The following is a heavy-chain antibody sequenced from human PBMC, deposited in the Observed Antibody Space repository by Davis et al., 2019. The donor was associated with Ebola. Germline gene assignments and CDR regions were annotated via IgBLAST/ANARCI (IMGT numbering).Heavy chain of an antibody. V-gene: IGHV4-34*01. Sequence: PSETLSLTCAVYGGSFSGYYWSWIRQPPGKGLEWIGEINHSGSTNYNPSLKSRVTISVDTSKNQFSRKLSSVTAADTAVYYCARGSLEGYCSSTSCLYFDYWGQGTLVTVSS. CDR1: GGSFSGYY. CDR3: ARGSLEGYCSSTSCLYFDY. CDR2: INHSGST. J-gene: IGHJ4*02. D-gene: IGHD2-2*01.